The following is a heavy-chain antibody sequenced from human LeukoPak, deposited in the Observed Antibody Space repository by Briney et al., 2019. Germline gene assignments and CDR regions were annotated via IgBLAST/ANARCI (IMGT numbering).Heavy chain of an antibody. V-gene: IGHV3-48*01. CDR3: ATDYYGDYSFQH. J-gene: IGHJ1*01. CDR1: GFTFSIYS. D-gene: IGHD4-17*01. Sequence: TGGSLRLSRAASGFTFSIYSINWVRQAPGKGLEWVSYISSSSSTIYYADSVKGRFTISRDNAKNSLYLQMNSLRAEDTAVYYCATDYYGDYSFQHWGQGTLVIVSS. CDR2: ISSSSSTI.